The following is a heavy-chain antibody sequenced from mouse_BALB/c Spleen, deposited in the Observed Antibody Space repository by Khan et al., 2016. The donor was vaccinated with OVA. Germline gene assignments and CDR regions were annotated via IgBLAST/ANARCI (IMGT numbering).Heavy chain of an antibody. CDR3: ARIYGGDFDY. CDR1: GYSITSDYA. CDR2: ISYSGNT. J-gene: IGHJ2*01. V-gene: IGHV3-2*02. D-gene: IGHD1-1*01. Sequence: EVQLQESGPGLAKPSQSLSLTCTATGYSITSDYARNWIRQFPGNKLEWMGHISYSGNTKYNPSFKSRISITRDKSKNQFFLQLNSVTTEDTATYYCARIYGGDFDYWGQGTTLTVSS.